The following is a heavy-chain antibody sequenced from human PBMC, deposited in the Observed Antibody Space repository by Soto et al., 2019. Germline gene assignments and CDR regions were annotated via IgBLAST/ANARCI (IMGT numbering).Heavy chain of an antibody. CDR3: AKDPAGAGPDFDY. J-gene: IGHJ4*02. D-gene: IGHD1-26*01. CDR2: INGNGGTT. V-gene: IGHV3-23*01. Sequence: GSLRLSCGASGFTFRNYGMNWVRQAPGRGLEWVSGINGNGGTTYYAESVKGRFTISRDNSKNTLYLQMNSLRVEDTAMYYCAKDPAGAGPDFDYWGLGTLVTVSS. CDR1: GFTFRNYG.